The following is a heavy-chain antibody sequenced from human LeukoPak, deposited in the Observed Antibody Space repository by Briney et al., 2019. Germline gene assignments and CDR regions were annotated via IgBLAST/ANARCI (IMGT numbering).Heavy chain of an antibody. Sequence: SVTVSCKASGGTFSSYAISWVRQALGKGLERMGGIIPIFGTANYAQKFQGRVTITADESTSTAYMELSSLRSEGTAVYYCARGPWGSGSYSGGETWGQGTLVTVSS. V-gene: IGHV1-69*13. J-gene: IGHJ5*02. CDR1: GGTFSSYA. CDR3: ARGPWGSGSYSGGET. CDR2: IIPIFGTA. D-gene: IGHD1-26*01.